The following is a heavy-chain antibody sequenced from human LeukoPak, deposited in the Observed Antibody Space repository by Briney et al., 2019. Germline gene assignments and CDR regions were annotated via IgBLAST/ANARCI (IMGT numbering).Heavy chain of an antibody. CDR3: AKDRDYSSSGASVDY. D-gene: IGHD6-6*01. CDR1: GFIFDDYA. Sequence: GGSLRLSCAASGFIFDDYAMHWVRQAPGKGLEWVSGISWNSGSIGYADSVEGRFTISRDNAKSSLYLQMNSLRAEDTALYYCAKDRDYSSSGASVDYWGQGTLVTVSS. J-gene: IGHJ4*02. CDR2: ISWNSGSI. V-gene: IGHV3-9*01.